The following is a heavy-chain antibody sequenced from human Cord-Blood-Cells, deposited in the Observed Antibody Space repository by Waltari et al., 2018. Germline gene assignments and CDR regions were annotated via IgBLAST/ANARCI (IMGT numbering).Heavy chain of an antibody. V-gene: IGHV3-30*18. J-gene: IGHJ3*02. CDR1: GFTFSSYG. CDR3: AKYAFDI. CDR2: ISYDGSNK. Sequence: QVQLVESGGGVVQPGRSLRLSCAASGFTFSSYGIHWVRQAPGKGLEWVAVISYDGSNKYYADSVKGRFTISRDNSKNTLYLQMNSLRAEDTAVYYCAKYAFDIWGQGTMVTVSS.